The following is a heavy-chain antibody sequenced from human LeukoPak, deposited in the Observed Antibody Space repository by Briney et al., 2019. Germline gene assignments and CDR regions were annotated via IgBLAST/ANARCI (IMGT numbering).Heavy chain of an antibody. CDR1: GGSISSYY. D-gene: IGHD3-22*01. J-gene: IGHJ4*02. Sequence: SETLSLTCTVSGGSISSYYWSWIRQPPGKGLEWIGYIYYSGSTNYNPSLKSRVTISVDTSKNQFSLKLSSVTAADTAVYYCAATYYYDSSGRQTWGVYYFDYWGQGTLVTVSS. CDR2: IYYSGST. V-gene: IGHV4-59*01. CDR3: AATYYYDSSGRQTWGVYYFDY.